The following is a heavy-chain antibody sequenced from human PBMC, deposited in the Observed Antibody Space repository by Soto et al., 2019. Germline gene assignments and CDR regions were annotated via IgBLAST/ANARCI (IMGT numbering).Heavy chain of an antibody. D-gene: IGHD6-19*01. CDR3: ARHESSGWYYFDY. CDR1: GGSISSYY. V-gene: IGHV4-59*08. Sequence: SETLSLTCTVSGGSISSYYWSWIRQPPGKGLEWIGYIYFRGSTNYNPSLKSRVTISVDTSKNQFSLKLNSVTAADTAVYYCARHESSGWYYFDYWGQGTLVTVSS. CDR2: IYFRGST. J-gene: IGHJ4*02.